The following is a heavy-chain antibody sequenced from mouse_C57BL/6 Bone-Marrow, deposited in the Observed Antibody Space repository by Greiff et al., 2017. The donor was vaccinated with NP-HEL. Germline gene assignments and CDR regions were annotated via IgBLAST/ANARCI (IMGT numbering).Heavy chain of an antibody. V-gene: IGHV5-9*01. Sequence: EVQVVESGGGLVKPGGSLKLSCAASGFTFSSYTMSWVRQTPEKRLEWVATISGGGGNTYYPDSVKGRFTISRDNAKNTLYLQMSSLRSEDTALYYCARRGMRVYYFDYWGQGTTLTVSS. CDR2: ISGGGGNT. J-gene: IGHJ2*01. CDR1: GFTFSSYT. CDR3: ARRGMRVYYFDY.